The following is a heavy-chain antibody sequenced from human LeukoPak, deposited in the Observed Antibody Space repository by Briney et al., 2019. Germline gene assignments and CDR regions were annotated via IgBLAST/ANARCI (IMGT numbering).Heavy chain of an antibody. CDR3: ARDLAAAVVYYYMDV. J-gene: IGHJ6*03. Sequence: ASVKVSCKASAYTFTGYYIHWVRQAPGQGLEWMGWINPNSGGTNYAQKFQGRVTMTRDTSIRTAYMEVSRLRFDDTAVYYCARDLAAAVVYYYMDVWGKGTTVTVSS. D-gene: IGHD6-13*01. CDR2: INPNSGGT. CDR1: AYTFTGYY. V-gene: IGHV1-2*02.